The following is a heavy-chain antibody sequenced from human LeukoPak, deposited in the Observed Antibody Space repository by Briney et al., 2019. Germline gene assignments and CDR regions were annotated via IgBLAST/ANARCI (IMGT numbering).Heavy chain of an antibody. CDR1: GFTFSSYG. J-gene: IGHJ4*02. D-gene: IGHD1-26*01. V-gene: IGHV3-23*01. Sequence: GGSLRLSCAASGFTFSSYGMSWVRQAPGKGLEWVSAISGSGGSTYYADSVKGRFTISRDNSKNTLYLQMNSLRAEDTAVYYCATSLEGGSFDYWGQGTLVTVSS. CDR2: ISGSGGST. CDR3: ATSLEGGSFDY.